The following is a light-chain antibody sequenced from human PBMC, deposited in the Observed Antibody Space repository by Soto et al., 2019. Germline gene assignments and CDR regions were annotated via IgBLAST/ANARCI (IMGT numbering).Light chain of an antibody. CDR3: CSYAGSRTYL. V-gene: IGLV2-23*01. Sequence: QSVLTQPASVSGSPGQSITISCTGNNSDVGSYNHVSWYQQHPGKAPKLMIYDDNKRPSGVSNRFSGSKSGNTASLTISGLHVEGEAVYYCCSYAGSRTYLFGGGTKVTVL. J-gene: IGLJ2*01. CDR1: NSDVGSYNH. CDR2: DDN.